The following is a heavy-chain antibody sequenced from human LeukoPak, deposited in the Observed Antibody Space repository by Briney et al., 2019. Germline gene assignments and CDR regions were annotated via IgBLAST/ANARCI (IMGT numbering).Heavy chain of an antibody. CDR3: ARASISSPNTAMVDFDY. D-gene: IGHD5-18*01. CDR1: GGFISSYY. Sequence: SETLSLTCTVSGGFISSYYWSWIRQPPGKGLEWIGYIYYSGSTNYNPSLKSRVTISVDMSKNQFSLKLSSVTAADTAVYYCARASISSPNTAMVDFDYWGQGTLVTVSS. CDR2: IYYSGST. V-gene: IGHV4-59*01. J-gene: IGHJ4*02.